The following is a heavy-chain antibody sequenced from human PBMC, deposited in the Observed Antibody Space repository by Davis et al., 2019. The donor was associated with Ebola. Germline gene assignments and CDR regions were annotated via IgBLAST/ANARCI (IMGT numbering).Heavy chain of an antibody. V-gene: IGHV3-23*01. J-gene: IGHJ4*02. CDR3: AKRDDFWSGYYTDY. Sequence: GESLKISCAASGFTFSSYAMSWVRQAPGKGLEWVSAISGSGGSTYYADSVKGRFTISRDNSKNTLYLQMNSLRAEDTAVYYCAKRDDFWSGYYTDYWGQGTLVTVSS. CDR2: ISGSGGST. D-gene: IGHD3-3*01. CDR1: GFTFSSYA.